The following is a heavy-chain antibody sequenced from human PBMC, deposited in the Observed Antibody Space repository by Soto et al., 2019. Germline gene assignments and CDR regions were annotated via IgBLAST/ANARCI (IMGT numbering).Heavy chain of an antibody. CDR3: ARHRYSTNGVCYPRGWFDP. CDR1: GGSFSGYY. Sequence: SETLSLTCADYGGSFSGYYWSWIRQPPGKGLEWIGEINHSGSTNYNPSLKSRVTISVDTSKNQFSLKLSSVTAADTAVYYCARHRYSTNGVCYPRGWFDPWGQGSLVTVSS. CDR2: INHSGST. J-gene: IGHJ5*02. V-gene: IGHV4-34*01. D-gene: IGHD2-8*01.